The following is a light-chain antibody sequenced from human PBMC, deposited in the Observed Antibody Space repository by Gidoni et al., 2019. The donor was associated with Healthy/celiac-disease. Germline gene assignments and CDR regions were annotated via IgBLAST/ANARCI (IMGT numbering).Light chain of an antibody. V-gene: IGKV3-11*01. J-gene: IGKJ4*01. CDR2: DAA. CDR3: RQRSDWPPLT. Sequence: EIVLIQSPATLSLSPGERATLTCRASQSVISYLAWYHQKHGQAPRLLIYDAANRSTGIPARWSGSGSATEVTLSIISLEPEDVAVYYCRQRSDWPPLTFGGGTKVEIK. CDR1: QSVISY.